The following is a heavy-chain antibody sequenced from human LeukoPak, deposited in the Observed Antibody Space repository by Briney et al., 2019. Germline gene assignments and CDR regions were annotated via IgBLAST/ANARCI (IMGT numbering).Heavy chain of an antibody. D-gene: IGHD6-13*01. CDR1: GGSVSSSRYY. CDR2: IYYSGGT. J-gene: IGHJ4*02. V-gene: IGHV4-39*01. Sequence: SETLPLTCTVTGGSVSSSRYYWGWMRQPPGGGLKWSGSIYYSGGTYYNPSLQSRVTISVDTSKNQFTVKVSSVPAADTAVDFCARVGHIAAAGTYDYWGEGTLVTVSP. CDR3: ARVGHIAAAGTYDY.